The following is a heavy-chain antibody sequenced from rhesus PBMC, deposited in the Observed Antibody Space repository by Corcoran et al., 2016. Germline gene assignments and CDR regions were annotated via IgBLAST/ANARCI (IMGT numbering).Heavy chain of an antibody. Sequence: QVQLQESGPGLVKPSETLSLTCAVSGGSISDSYYWNWIRQPPGKGLGWIGNIYGRSGSSSCNPSLKSRVTIAIDSSKNQFCLELSSVAAADTAVYCGAGSRRMEVEYFEFWGRGALVTVSS. CDR1: GGSISDSYY. CDR2: IYGRSGSS. D-gene: IGHD1-1*01. J-gene: IGHJ1*01. V-gene: IGHV4S7*01. CDR3: AGSRRMEVEYFEF.